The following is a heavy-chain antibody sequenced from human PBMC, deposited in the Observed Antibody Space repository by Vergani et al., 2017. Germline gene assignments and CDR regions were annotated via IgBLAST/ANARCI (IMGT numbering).Heavy chain of an antibody. Sequence: QAQLVQSGAEVKKPGASVKVSCKTSGYVFSDFGFSWVRQAPGQGLEWMGWISAFTGDTIYAQKFQGTVTMTTDRSTSTAYMELRSLGSVDTAVYSCARDGSYSSGCMPWWGQGTLVTVSS. CDR2: ISAFTGDT. V-gene: IGHV1-18*01. CDR3: ARDGSYSSGCMPW. CDR1: GYVFSDFG. J-gene: IGHJ4*02. D-gene: IGHD2-8*01.